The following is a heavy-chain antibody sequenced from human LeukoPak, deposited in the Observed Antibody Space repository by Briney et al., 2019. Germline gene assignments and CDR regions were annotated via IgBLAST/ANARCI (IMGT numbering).Heavy chain of an antibody. V-gene: IGHV4-4*07. CDR2: IYTSGST. J-gene: IGHJ4*02. CDR3: ARGVRYFDWLSN. CDR1: GGSISSYY. D-gene: IGHD3-9*01. Sequence: SETLSLTCTVSGGSISSYYWSWIRQPAGKGREWIGRIYTSGSTNYNPSLKSRVTISVDTSKNQFSLKLSSVTAADTAVYYCARGVRYFDWLSNWGQGTLVTVSS.